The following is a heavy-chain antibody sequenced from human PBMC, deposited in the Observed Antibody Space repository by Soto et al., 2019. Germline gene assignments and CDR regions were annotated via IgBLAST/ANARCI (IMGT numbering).Heavy chain of an antibody. CDR1: GFTFSSYA. D-gene: IGHD3-3*01. Sequence: QVQLVESGGGVVQPGRSLRLSCAASGFTFSSYAMHWVRQAPGKGLEWVAVISYDGSNKYYADSVKGRFTISRDNSKNTLYLQMNSRRGEDTDVYYCARDREFWSGYNAYYYGMDVWGQGTTVTVSS. J-gene: IGHJ6*02. CDR2: ISYDGSNK. CDR3: ARDREFWSGYNAYYYGMDV. V-gene: IGHV3-30-3*01.